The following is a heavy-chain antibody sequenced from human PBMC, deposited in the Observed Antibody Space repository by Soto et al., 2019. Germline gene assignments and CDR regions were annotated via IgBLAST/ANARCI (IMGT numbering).Heavy chain of an antibody. CDR2: LWYDESNQ. J-gene: IGHJ4*02. CDR1: VFSFGSYD. CDR3: ARGADKRFLEQTDFGS. D-gene: IGHD3-3*01. V-gene: IGHV3-33*01. Sequence: GWSLRLSCAVSVFSFGSYDMHWVRQAPGKGLEWVAVLWYDESNQYYADSVKGRFTISRDISKNTLFLQMTSLRAEDTAVYFCARGADKRFLEQTDFGSWGQGTLVSVSS.